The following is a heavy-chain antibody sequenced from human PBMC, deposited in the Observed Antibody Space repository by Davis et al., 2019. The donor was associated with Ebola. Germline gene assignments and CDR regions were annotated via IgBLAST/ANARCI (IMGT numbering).Heavy chain of an antibody. V-gene: IGHV1-69*04. CDR3: ARVWGRGVLPYFDY. Sequence: SVKVSCKASGGTFSSYAISWVRQAPGQGLEWMGRIIPILGIANYAQKFQGRVTITADKSTSTAYMELSSLRSEDTAVYYCARVWGRGVLPYFDYWGQGTLVTVSS. D-gene: IGHD3-10*01. J-gene: IGHJ4*02. CDR2: IIPILGIA. CDR1: GGTFSSYA.